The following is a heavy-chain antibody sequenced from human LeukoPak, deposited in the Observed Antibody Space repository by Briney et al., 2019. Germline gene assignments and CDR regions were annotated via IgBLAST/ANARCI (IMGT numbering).Heavy chain of an antibody. V-gene: IGHV4-4*07. D-gene: IGHD2-15*01. Sequence: SETLSLTCTVSGGSINNYYWSWIRQPAGKELEWIGRIYARGSTNYNPSLKSRVTMSVDTSKNQFSLKLSSVTAADTAVYYCARGRYCSADICSGGDAFDIWGQGTMVSVSS. J-gene: IGHJ3*02. CDR2: IYARGST. CDR1: GGSINNYY. CDR3: ARGRYCSADICSGGDAFDI.